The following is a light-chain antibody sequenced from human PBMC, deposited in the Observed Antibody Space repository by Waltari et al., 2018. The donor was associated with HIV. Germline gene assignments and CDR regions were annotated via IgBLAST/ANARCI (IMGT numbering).Light chain of an antibody. V-gene: IGKV1-27*01. CDR3: QKYNNAPRT. CDR2: AAS. J-gene: IGKJ1*01. Sequence: MQMTQSPSSLSASVGDGVTITCRASQAIGNSLVWYQQRPGKVPQLLIYAASTLQSGDPSRFSGFGSGTNFTLAIASFQPEDVATYFCQKYNNAPRTFGQGTKVEI. CDR1: QAIGNS.